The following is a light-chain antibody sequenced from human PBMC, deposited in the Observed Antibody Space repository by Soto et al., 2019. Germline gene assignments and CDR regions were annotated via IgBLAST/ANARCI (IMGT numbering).Light chain of an antibody. Sequence: PGQSITISCTGTSGDVGNFDLVSWYQQHPGKAPKLIIYEVNKRPSAVSNRFSGSKSDNTASLTISGLQAEDEADYYCCSYAGSRTFVFGTGTKVTVL. V-gene: IGLV2-23*02. CDR2: EVN. J-gene: IGLJ1*01. CDR1: SGDVGNFDL. CDR3: CSYAGSRTFV.